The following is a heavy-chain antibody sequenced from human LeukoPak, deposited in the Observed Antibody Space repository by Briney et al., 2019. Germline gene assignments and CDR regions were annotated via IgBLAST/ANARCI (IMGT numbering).Heavy chain of an antibody. V-gene: IGHV3-30*04. CDR3: ATTQDCSSASCYRPFDC. D-gene: IGHD2-2*01. J-gene: IGHJ4*02. Sequence: GGSLSLSCAASGFIFSSYAMHWVRQAPGKGLEWVAVISSDGSNIDYVDSVKGRFTISRDNSQNTLYLQMNSLRVEDTAIYYCATTQDCSSASCYRPFDCWGQGTLVTVSS. CDR1: GFIFSSYA. CDR2: ISSDGSNI.